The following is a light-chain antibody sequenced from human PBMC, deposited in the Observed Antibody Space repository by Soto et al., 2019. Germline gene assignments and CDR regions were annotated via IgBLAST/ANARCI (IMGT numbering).Light chain of an antibody. CDR1: QSVSSY. Sequence: EIVMTPSPGTLSLSPGERATLSCRASQSVSSYLAWYQQKPGQAPRLLISDASDRATGIPDRFSGSGSGTDFTLTISRLAPEDFAVYYCQQYGDSPVTFGQGTKVDIK. CDR2: DAS. V-gene: IGKV3-20*01. CDR3: QQYGDSPVT. J-gene: IGKJ1*01.